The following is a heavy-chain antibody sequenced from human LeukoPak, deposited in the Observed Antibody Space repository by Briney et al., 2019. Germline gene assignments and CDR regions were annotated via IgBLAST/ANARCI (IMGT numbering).Heavy chain of an antibody. Sequence: GGSLRLSCAGSGFTFSTYGMTWVRQAPGKGLEWVSAISGSGGSIYYADSVKGRFTISRDNSKNTLYLQMNSLRAEDTAVYYCAKDLKPIAVAGIPFDYWGQGTLVTVSS. V-gene: IGHV3-23*01. D-gene: IGHD6-19*01. CDR3: AKDLKPIAVAGIPFDY. J-gene: IGHJ4*02. CDR2: ISGSGGSI. CDR1: GFTFSTYG.